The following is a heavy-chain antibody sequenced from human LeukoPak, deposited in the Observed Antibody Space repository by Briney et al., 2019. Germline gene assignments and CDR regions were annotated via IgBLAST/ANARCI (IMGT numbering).Heavy chain of an antibody. J-gene: IGHJ4*02. Sequence: SGGSLRLSCAASGFTFSSYWMHWVRQAPGKGLVWVSRINTDGSSTSYADSVKGRFTISRDNAKNTLYLQMNSLRAEDTAVYYCAREDSGSYYNGYWGQGTLVTVSS. D-gene: IGHD1-26*01. CDR2: INTDGSST. CDR3: AREDSGSYYNGY. CDR1: GFTFSSYW. V-gene: IGHV3-74*01.